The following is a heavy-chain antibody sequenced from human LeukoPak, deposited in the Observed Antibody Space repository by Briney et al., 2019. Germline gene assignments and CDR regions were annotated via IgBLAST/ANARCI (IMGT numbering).Heavy chain of an antibody. D-gene: IGHD5-18*01. CDR3: ARDGYLGRWAFDI. J-gene: IGHJ3*02. CDR2: IYHSGST. V-gene: IGHV4-4*02. CDR1: GGSLSSSNW. Sequence: SGTLSLTCAVSGGSLSSSNWWSWVRQPPGKGLEWIGEIYHSGSTNYNPSLKSRVTISVDKSKNQFSLKLSSVTAADTAVYYCARDGYLGRWAFDIWGQGTMVTVSS.